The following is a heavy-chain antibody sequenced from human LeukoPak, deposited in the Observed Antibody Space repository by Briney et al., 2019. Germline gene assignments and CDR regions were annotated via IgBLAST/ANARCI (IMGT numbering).Heavy chain of an antibody. CDR1: GGSISTYY. CDR3: ARDSRMMMTFGAVGAGYYHYHGMDV. CDR2: ILLNGTS. V-gene: IGHV4-4*08. J-gene: IGHJ6*02. Sequence: SSETLSLTCTVSGGSISTYYWGWIRQPPGKGLEWIGYILLNGTSDYNASLKSRVTISLDTSKKQFSLKLNSVTVADTAVYYCARDSRMMMTFGAVGAGYYHYHGMDVWGQGTTVTVSS. D-gene: IGHD3-16*01.